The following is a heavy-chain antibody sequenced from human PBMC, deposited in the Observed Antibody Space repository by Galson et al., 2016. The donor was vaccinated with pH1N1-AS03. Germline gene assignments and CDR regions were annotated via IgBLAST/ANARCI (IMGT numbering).Heavy chain of an antibody. Sequence: SLRLSCADSGFTSGSPAFGGHPMNWVRQAPGKGLEWISYIRSTGTTIYYADSVKGRFTTSRDNAKNSMYLQMNSLRVEDTAVYYCAREYGVRNNLDFWGQGTLVTVSS. V-gene: IGHV3-48*03. CDR2: IRSTGTTI. D-gene: IGHD1/OR15-1a*01. CDR3: AREYGVRNNLDF. CDR1: GFTSGSPA. J-gene: IGHJ4*02.